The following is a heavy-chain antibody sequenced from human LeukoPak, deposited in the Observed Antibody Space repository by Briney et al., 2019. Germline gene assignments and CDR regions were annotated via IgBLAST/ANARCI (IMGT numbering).Heavy chain of an antibody. CDR3: AKDRGHCSSTSCPLSAFDI. V-gene: IGHV3-23*01. Sequence: PGGSLRLSCAASGFTFSSYSMSWVRQAPGKAREWVSAIIGSGGSTYHTHSVKGRFTIYRDNSKNTLYLQMNRLRAEDTDVYYCAKDRGHCSSTSCPLSAFDIWGQGTMVTVSS. CDR1: GFTFSSYS. J-gene: IGHJ3*02. D-gene: IGHD2-2*01. CDR2: IIGSGGST.